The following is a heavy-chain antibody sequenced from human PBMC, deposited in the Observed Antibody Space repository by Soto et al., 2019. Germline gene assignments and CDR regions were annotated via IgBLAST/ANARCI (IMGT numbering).Heavy chain of an antibody. CDR1: GYTFTGYY. CDR2: INPNSGGT. J-gene: IGHJ4*02. Sequence: ASVKVSCKASGYTFTGYYMHWVRQAPGQGLEWMGWINPNSGGTNYAQKFQGRVTMTRDTSISTAYMELSRLRSDDTAVYYCARDLSMLQPPDYWGQGTLVTVSS. V-gene: IGHV1-2*02. D-gene: IGHD2-8*01. CDR3: ARDLSMLQPPDY.